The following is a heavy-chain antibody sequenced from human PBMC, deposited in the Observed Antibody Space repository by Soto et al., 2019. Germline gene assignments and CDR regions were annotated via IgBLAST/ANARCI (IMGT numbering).Heavy chain of an antibody. CDR3: ARRSTGMVDFDY. CDR1: GYSFSIYW. D-gene: IGHD5-18*01. CDR2: IYPRDSDT. J-gene: IGHJ4*02. Sequence: PGESLKISCKGSGYSFSIYWIGWVRQVPGKGLEWMGVIYPRDSDTRYSPSFQGQVTISADRSMSAAYLQWSSLKASDTAVYYCARRSTGMVDFDYWGQGTLVTVSS. V-gene: IGHV5-51*01.